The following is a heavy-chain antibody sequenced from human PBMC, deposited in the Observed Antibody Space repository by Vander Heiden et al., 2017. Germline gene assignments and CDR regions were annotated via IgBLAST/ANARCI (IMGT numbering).Heavy chain of an antibody. CDR2: ISNSGRS. Sequence: QLQLQESAPGLVKPSETLSLTCTISGYSMSSADYYWGWIRQPPGKGLEWIASISNSGRSYFNPPLKSRLTISADTSKKQFSLKMTSLTAADTAVYYCARQRGRGTWTFDLWGEGTVLSVSS. J-gene: IGHJ3*01. CDR1: GYSMSSADYY. CDR3: ARQRGRGTWTFDL. V-gene: IGHV4-39*01. D-gene: IGHD3-16*01.